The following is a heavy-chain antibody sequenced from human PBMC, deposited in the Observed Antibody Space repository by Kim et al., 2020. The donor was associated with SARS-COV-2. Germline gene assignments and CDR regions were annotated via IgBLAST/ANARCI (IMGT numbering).Heavy chain of an antibody. J-gene: IGHJ5*02. CDR3: ARGGKAIAARRFRRFDP. D-gene: IGHD6-6*01. CDR1: GGSFSGYY. V-gene: IGHV4-34*01. CDR2: INHSGST. Sequence: SETLSLTCAVYGGSFSGYYWSWIRQPPGKGLEWIGEINHSGSTNYNPSLKSRVTISVDTSKNQFSLKLSSVTAADTAVYYCARGGKAIAARRFRRFDPWG.